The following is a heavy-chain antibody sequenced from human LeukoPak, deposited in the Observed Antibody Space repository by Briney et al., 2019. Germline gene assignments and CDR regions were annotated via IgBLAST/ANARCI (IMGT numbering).Heavy chain of an antibody. Sequence: GGSLRLSCAASGFTFSSYAMSWVRQAPGKGREWVSALSGSGGSTYYADAVKGRFTISRDNSKNTLYLQMNSLRAEDTAVYYCAKRLIGMIVVDYWGQGTLVTVSS. CDR2: LSGSGGST. CDR1: GFTFSSYA. J-gene: IGHJ4*02. V-gene: IGHV3-23*01. D-gene: IGHD3-22*01. CDR3: AKRLIGMIVVDY.